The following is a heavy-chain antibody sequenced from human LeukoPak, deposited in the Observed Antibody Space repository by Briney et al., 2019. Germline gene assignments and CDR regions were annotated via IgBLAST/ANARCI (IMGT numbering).Heavy chain of an antibody. D-gene: IGHD4-17*01. J-gene: IGHJ4*02. CDR1: GFTFSDYA. V-gene: IGHV3-23*01. CDR2: ISGDGART. CDR3: AKVRWPGTPYADYLD. Sequence: GGTQRLSCAASGFTFSDYAMSWVRQAPGKGLEWVSVISGDGARTFYADSVKGRYSISRDNSKNTLFLQMNSLRVEDSAVYYCAKVRWPGTPYADYLDWGQGTLVTVSS.